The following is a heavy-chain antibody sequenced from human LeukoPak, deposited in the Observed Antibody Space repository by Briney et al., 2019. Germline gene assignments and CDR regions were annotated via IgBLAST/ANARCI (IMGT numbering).Heavy chain of an antibody. CDR1: GGSISSGSYY. D-gene: IGHD1-26*01. V-gene: IGHV4-61*02. CDR3: ASSKGKWELPDY. J-gene: IGHJ4*02. CDR2: IYTSGST. Sequence: PSQTLSLTCTVSGGSISSGSYYWSWIRQPAGKGLEWIGRIYTSGSTNYNPSLTSRVTISVDTSKNQFSLKLSSVTAADTAVYYCASSKGKWELPDYWGQGTLVTVSS.